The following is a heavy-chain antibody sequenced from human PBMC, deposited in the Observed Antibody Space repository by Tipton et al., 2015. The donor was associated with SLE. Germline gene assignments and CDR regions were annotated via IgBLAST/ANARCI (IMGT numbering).Heavy chain of an antibody. CDR2: IYTSGST. CDR3: ARVVGSYNWFDP. CDR1: GGSITSNY. D-gene: IGHD2-15*01. V-gene: IGHV4-4*08. Sequence: PGLVKPSEALSLNCTVSGGSITSNYWSWIRQSPGKGLEWIGYIYTSGSTNYNPSLKSRVTISVDTSKNQFSLKLSSVTAADTAVYYCARVVGSYNWFDPWGQGTLVTVSS. J-gene: IGHJ5*02.